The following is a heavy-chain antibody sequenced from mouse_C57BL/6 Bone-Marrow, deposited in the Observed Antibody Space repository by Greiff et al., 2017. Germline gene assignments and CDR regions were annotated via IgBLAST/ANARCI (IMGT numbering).Heavy chain of an antibody. CDR3: ARRDSPWFAY. V-gene: IGHV1-18*01. CDR1: GYTFTDYN. D-gene: IGHD2-12*01. J-gene: IGHJ3*01. Sequence: DVQLQESGPELVKPGASVKIPCKASGYTFTDYNMDWVKQSHGKSLEWIGDINPNNGGTIYNQKFKGKATLTVDKSSSTAYMELRSLTSEDTAVYYCARRDSPWFAYWGQGTLVTVSA. CDR2: INPNNGGT.